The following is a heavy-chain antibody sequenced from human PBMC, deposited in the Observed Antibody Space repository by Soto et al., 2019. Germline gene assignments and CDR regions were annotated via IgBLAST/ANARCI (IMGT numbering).Heavy chain of an antibody. J-gene: IGHJ3*02. Sequence: EVQLLESGGGLVQPGGSLRLSCAASGFTFSSYAMSWVRQAPGKGLEWVSAISGSGGSTYYADSVKGRFTISRDNSKNTLYLQMNSLRAEDTAVYYCAKPLGRGSGSYYNDGGAFDIWGQGTMVTVSS. CDR1: GFTFSSYA. CDR3: AKPLGRGSGSYYNDGGAFDI. CDR2: ISGSGGST. D-gene: IGHD3-10*01. V-gene: IGHV3-23*01.